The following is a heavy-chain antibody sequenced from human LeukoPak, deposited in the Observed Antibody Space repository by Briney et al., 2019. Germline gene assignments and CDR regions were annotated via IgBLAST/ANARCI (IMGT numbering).Heavy chain of an antibody. Sequence: SETLSLTCTVSGGSISRTSNYWGWIRQPPGKELEWIGSISYSGTTFYNPSLKSRVTISVDTSKNQFSLTLSSVTAADTAVYYCARPIVGATRGFDDWGQGTLVTVSS. D-gene: IGHD1-26*01. CDR3: ARPIVGATRGFDD. V-gene: IGHV4-39*01. CDR2: ISYSGTT. J-gene: IGHJ4*02. CDR1: GGSISRTSNY.